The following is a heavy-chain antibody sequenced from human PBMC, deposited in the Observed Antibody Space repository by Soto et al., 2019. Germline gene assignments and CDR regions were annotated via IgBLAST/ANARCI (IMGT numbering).Heavy chain of an antibody. CDR2: IFVTSTII. V-gene: IGHV3-48*04. CDR1: GFTFSSYW. Sequence: GSLRLSCAASGFTFSSYWMHWVRQSPGKGLEWISYIFVTSTIIYYADSVKGRFTVSRDNAQNSLSLQMNSLRVEDTGIYYCARDKDWAFDNWGQGTLVTVSS. D-gene: IGHD3-9*01. J-gene: IGHJ4*02. CDR3: ARDKDWAFDN.